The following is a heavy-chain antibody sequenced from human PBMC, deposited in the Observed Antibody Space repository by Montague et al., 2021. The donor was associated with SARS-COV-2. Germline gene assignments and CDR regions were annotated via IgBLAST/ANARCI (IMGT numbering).Heavy chain of an antibody. Sequence: SETLSLTCAVHGGSFSTYSWNWIRQPPGKGLEWIGEIHHGGSTNYNPSLKSRVTISADTSKNQFSLTLTSVAAADTAVYYCARLGVGVVPSPILGVGPYYSYYYMDVWGKGTTVTVSS. D-gene: IGHD3-10*01. CDR3: ARLGVGVVPSPILGVGPYYSYYYMDV. CDR2: IHHGGST. J-gene: IGHJ6*03. CDR1: GGSFSTYS. V-gene: IGHV4-34*01.